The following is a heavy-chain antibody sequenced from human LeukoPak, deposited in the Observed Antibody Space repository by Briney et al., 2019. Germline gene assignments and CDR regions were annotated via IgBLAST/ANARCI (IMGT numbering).Heavy chain of an antibody. V-gene: IGHV4-39*07. D-gene: IGHD3-22*01. CDR2: IYYSGST. CDR3: ARGGEYCYDSSGYY. Sequence: SETLSLTCTVSGGSISSSSYYWGWIRQPPGKGLEWIGSIYYSGSTYYNPSLKSRVTISVDTSKNQFSLKLSSVTAADTAVYYCARGGEYCYDSSGYYWGQGTLVTVSS. CDR1: GGSISSSSYY. J-gene: IGHJ4*02.